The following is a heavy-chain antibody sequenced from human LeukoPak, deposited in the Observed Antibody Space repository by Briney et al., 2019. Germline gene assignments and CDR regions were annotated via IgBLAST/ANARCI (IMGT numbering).Heavy chain of an antibody. J-gene: IGHJ6*03. CDR1: GGSFSRYF. CDR2: IDHSGST. CDR3: AREYFSANYFFYYMDV. V-gene: IGHV4-59*01. Sequence: SETLSLTCTVSGGSFSRYFWTWIRQTPGKGLEWIGYIDHSGSTNYSPSPQSRVTISIDTSKNQFSLKLNSVTAADTAVYYCAREYFSANYFFYYMDVWGTGTTVTVSS. D-gene: IGHD3-3*01.